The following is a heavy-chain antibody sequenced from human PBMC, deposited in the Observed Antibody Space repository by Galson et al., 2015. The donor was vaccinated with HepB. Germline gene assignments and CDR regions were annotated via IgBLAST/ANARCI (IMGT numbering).Heavy chain of an antibody. CDR1: GYIFTSYV. CDR3: ARDRGGIYDY. J-gene: IGHJ4*02. V-gene: IGHV1-18*04. Sequence: SVKVSCKASGYIFTSYVVCWVRQAPGQGLEWMGWISVYNGNTNYAQKLQGRVTMTTDTSTNTAYMELRSLRSDDTAVFYCARDRGGIYDYWGQGTLVTVSS. CDR2: ISVYNGNT. D-gene: IGHD1-26*01.